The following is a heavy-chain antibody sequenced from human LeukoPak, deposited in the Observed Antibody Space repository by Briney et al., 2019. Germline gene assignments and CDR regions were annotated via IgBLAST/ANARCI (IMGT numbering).Heavy chain of an antibody. Sequence: GGSLRLSCAASGFTFSSYSMNWVRQAPGKGLEWVSSISSSSSYIYYADSVKGRFTISRDNAKNSLYLQMNSLRAGDTAVYYCARDPTTNWFDPWGQGTLVTVSS. J-gene: IGHJ5*02. D-gene: IGHD1-26*01. CDR3: ARDPTTNWFDP. CDR2: ISSSSSYI. CDR1: GFTFSSYS. V-gene: IGHV3-21*01.